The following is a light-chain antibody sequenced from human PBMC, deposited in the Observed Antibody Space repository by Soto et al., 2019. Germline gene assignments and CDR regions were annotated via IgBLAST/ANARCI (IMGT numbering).Light chain of an antibody. CDR1: QYVGNY. V-gene: IGKV1-33*01. J-gene: IGKJ4*01. CDR2: GAS. CDR3: QQYDNIILS. Sequence: IRLTQSPTSLIASVGDRVTITCQASQYVGNYLNWYQQKPGEPPRLLISGASNLEPGVPARFSGSGTGADFTFIISDLQPEDVATYFCQQYDNIILSFGGGTKVEI.